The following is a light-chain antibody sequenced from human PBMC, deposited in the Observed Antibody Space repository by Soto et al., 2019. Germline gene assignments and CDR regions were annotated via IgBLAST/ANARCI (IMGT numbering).Light chain of an antibody. CDR3: TSYIYSIPLYV. CDR2: DVS. V-gene: IGLV2-14*03. J-gene: IGLJ1*01. Sequence: QSVLTQPASVSGSPGQSIAISCTGVRTDVADGYDYVSWYQQHPGQAPQLIIYDVSNRPSGVSDRFSGSKSGNTASLTISGLQAEYVADYSCTSYIYSIPLYVFVTRTMVTVL. CDR1: RTDVADGYDY.